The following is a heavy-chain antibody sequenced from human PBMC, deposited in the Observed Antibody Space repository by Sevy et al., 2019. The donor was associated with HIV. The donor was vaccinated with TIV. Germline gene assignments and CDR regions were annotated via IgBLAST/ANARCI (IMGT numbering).Heavy chain of an antibody. V-gene: IGHV3-7*01. CDR2: IKQDGSEK. J-gene: IGHJ3*01. CDR1: GFTFSNYW. D-gene: IGHD5-12*01. Sequence: GGSLRLSCAASGFTFSNYWMSWVRQAPGKGLEWVANIKQDGSEKYYVDSVKGRFTISRDNVKNSLYLQMDSLRAEDTAVYYCARDLRVGTDVFDLWGQGTMVTVSS. CDR3: ARDLRVGTDVFDL.